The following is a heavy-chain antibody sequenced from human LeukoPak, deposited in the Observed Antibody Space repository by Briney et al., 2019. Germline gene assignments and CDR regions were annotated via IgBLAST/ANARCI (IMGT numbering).Heavy chain of an antibody. V-gene: IGHV3-48*03. Sequence: GGSLRLSCAASGFTFSSYEMNWVRQAPGKGLEWVSYISSSGSTIYYADSVKGRFTISRDNAKNTLNPQMNSLRAEDTAVYYCARDLGQYYDTSDNWFDPWGQGTLVTVSS. D-gene: IGHD3-22*01. CDR3: ARDLGQYYDTSDNWFDP. CDR1: GFTFSSYE. J-gene: IGHJ5*02. CDR2: ISSSGSTI.